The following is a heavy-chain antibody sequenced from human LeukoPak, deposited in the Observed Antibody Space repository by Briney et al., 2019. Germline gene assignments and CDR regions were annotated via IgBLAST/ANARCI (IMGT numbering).Heavy chain of an antibody. D-gene: IGHD3-22*01. V-gene: IGHV3-23*01. J-gene: IGHJ4*02. CDR2: ISGSGGST. CDR1: GFTFSSYA. Sequence: GGSLRLSCAASGFTFSSYAMSWVRQAPGKELEWVSAISGSGGSTYYADSVKGRFTISRDNSKNTLYLQMNSLRAENTAVYYCAKDRGYQYYFDYWGQGTLVTVSS. CDR3: AKDRGYQYYFDY.